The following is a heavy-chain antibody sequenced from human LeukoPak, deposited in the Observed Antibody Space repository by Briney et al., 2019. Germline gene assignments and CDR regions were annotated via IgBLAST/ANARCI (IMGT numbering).Heavy chain of an antibody. Sequence: QPGGSLRLSCAASGFTFSSYWMSWVRQAPGKGLEWVANMNRDGSEKNYVDSIKGRFTISRDNAANSLYLQMNSLRVEDTAVYYCARDGGIIRFGGQDVWAKGPRSSSP. CDR3: ARDGGIIRFGGQDV. CDR1: GFTFSSYW. J-gene: IGHJ6*02. CDR2: MNRDGSEK. V-gene: IGHV3-7*01. D-gene: IGHD3-16*01.